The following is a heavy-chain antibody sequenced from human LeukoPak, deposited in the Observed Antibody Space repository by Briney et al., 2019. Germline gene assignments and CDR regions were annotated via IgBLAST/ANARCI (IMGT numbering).Heavy chain of an antibody. Sequence: ASVKVSCKASAYTFNSYDITWVRQAPGQGLEWMGWISAYNGNTNYAQKVQGRVTMTTDTSTSTAYMELRSLRSDDTAVYYCARVSHYYGSEIEYWGQGTLVTVSS. CDR3: ARVSHYYGSEIEY. D-gene: IGHD3-10*01. CDR1: AYTFNSYD. V-gene: IGHV1-18*01. CDR2: ISAYNGNT. J-gene: IGHJ4*02.